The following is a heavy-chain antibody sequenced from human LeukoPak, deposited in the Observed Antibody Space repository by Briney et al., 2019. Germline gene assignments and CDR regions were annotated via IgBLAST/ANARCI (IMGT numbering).Heavy chain of an antibody. CDR3: ARGISAAGTLNYYYYYGMDV. J-gene: IGHJ6*02. Sequence: SETLSLTCAVYGGSFSGYYWSWIRQPPGKGLEWIGEVNHSGSTNYNPSLKSRVTISVDTSKNQFSLKLSSVPAADTAVYYCARGISAAGTLNYYYYYGMDVWGQGTTVTVSS. D-gene: IGHD6-13*01. CDR2: VNHSGST. V-gene: IGHV4-34*01. CDR1: GGSFSGYY.